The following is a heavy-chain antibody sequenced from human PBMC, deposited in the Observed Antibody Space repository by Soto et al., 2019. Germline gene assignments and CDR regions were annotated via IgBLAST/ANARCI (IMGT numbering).Heavy chain of an antibody. J-gene: IGHJ6*04. CDR1: GFTFSSYW. CDR2: INSDGSST. CDR3: ESDFYGSRPSARPSGCNGMDV. Sequence: EVQLVESGGGLVQPGGSLRLSCAASGFTFSSYWMHWVRQAPGKGLVWVSRINSDGSSTSYADSVKGRFTISRDNAKKRLNLQMNSLRAEARAVYYWESDFYGSRPSARPSGCNGMDVWAKGTRSPSPQ. V-gene: IGHV3-74*01. D-gene: IGHD2-2*01.